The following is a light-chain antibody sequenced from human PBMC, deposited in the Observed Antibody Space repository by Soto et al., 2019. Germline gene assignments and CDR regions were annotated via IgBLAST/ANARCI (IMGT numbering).Light chain of an antibody. V-gene: IGKV3-15*01. CDR3: QQYKNWPPVT. CDR2: GAS. CDR1: QSVNSN. J-gene: IGKJ4*01. Sequence: ETVMTQSPATLSVSLGERATLSCSASQSVNSNLAWYQPKPGQAPRLLIYGASIRATGVPARFSGRGSGTDFTLTISRLQPEDFAVYFCQQYKNWPPVTFGGGTKVEIK.